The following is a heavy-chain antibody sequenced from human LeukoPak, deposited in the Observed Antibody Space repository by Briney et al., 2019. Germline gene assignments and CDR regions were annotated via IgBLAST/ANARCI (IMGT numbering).Heavy chain of an antibody. CDR3: AAEAAYYYGSRDAFDV. D-gene: IGHD3-10*01. V-gene: IGHV1-58*01. CDR1: GFTFTSSA. J-gene: IGHJ3*01. CDR2: IVVGSGNT. Sequence: SVKVSCKASGFTFTSSAVQWVRQARGQRLEWIGWIVVGSGNTNYAQKFQERVTITRDMSTSLVYMELSSLRSEDTAVYYCAAEAAYYYGSRDAFDVWGQGTMVTVSS.